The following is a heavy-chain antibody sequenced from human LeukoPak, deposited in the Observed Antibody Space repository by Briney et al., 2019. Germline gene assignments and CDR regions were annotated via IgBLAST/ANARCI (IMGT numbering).Heavy chain of an antibody. CDR2: FSYGGNT. Sequence: PSETLSLTCTVSGGSISSGGDYWSWIRQPPGKGLEWIGSFSYGGNTNYNPSLRSRVTISVDTSKNQLSLRLSSVTATDTAMYYCARRAVENYFDYWGQGTLVTVSS. J-gene: IGHJ4*02. D-gene: IGHD5-24*01. CDR3: ARRAVENYFDY. CDR1: GGSISSGGDY. V-gene: IGHV4-39*01.